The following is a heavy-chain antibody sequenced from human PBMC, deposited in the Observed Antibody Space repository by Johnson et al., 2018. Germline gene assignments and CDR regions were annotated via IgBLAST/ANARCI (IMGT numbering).Heavy chain of an antibody. CDR2: ISYDGSNK. D-gene: IGHD6-13*01. CDR3: AKDPGSSSWYWAEYFQH. Sequence: QVQLVESGGCLVQPGGSLRLSCAASGFTFSSYGMHWVRQAPGKGLEWVAVISYDGSNKYYADSVKGRFTISRDNSKNTLYLQMNSLRAEDTAVYYWAKDPGSSSWYWAEYFQHWGQGTLVTVSS. V-gene: IGHV3-30*18. J-gene: IGHJ1*01. CDR1: GFTFSSYG.